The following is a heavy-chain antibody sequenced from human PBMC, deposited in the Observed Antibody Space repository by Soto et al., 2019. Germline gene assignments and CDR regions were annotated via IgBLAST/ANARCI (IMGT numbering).Heavy chain of an antibody. CDR2: IYYSGST. CDR3: ARRRPAAIEFGYYYYGMDV. D-gene: IGHD2-2*01. V-gene: IGHV4-39*01. Sequence: SETLSLTCTVSGGSISSSSYYWGWIRQPPGKGLEWIGSIYYSGSTYYNPSLKSRVTISVDTSKNQFSLKLSSVTAADTAVYYCARRRPAAIEFGYYYYGMDVWGQGTTVTVSS. CDR1: GGSISSSSYY. J-gene: IGHJ6*02.